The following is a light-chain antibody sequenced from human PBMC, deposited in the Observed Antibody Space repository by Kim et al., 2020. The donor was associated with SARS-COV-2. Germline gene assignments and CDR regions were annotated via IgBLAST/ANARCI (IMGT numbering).Light chain of an antibody. CDR2: GAS. J-gene: IGKJ5*01. V-gene: IGKV3-15*01. CDR1: ERISSG. Sequence: PGERATRSCRASERISSGLSWYQPKPGQAPRLLIYGASARATGIPARCSGSGSGTEFTLTISNLQSEDFAVYYCQQYAYWRAFGQGTKLEIK. CDR3: QQYAYWRA.